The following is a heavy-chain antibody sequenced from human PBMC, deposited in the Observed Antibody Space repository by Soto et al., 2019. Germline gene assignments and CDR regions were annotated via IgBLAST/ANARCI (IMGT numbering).Heavy chain of an antibody. CDR3: ARELAAAGNSEYFQH. Sequence: QVQLVQSGAEVQKPGSSVKVSCKASGGTFSSYTISWVRQAPGQGLEWMGRIIPILGIANYAQKFQGRVTITADKSTITAYMELSSLRSEDTAVYYCARELAAAGNSEYFQHWGQGTLVTVSS. J-gene: IGHJ1*01. CDR1: GGTFSSYT. V-gene: IGHV1-69*08. CDR2: IIPILGIA. D-gene: IGHD6-13*01.